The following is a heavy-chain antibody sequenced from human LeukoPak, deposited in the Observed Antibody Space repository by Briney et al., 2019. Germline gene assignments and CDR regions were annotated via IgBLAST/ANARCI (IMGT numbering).Heavy chain of an antibody. Sequence: ASVKVSCKASGYTFTSYYMHWVRQAPGQGLEWMGIINPSGGSTSYAQKFQGRVTMTRDMSTSTVYMELSSLRSEDTAVYYCAREGYCSSTSCYNGPHDYWGQGTLVTVSS. V-gene: IGHV1-46*01. CDR3: AREGYCSSTSCYNGPHDY. CDR1: GYTFTSYY. CDR2: INPSGGST. D-gene: IGHD2-2*02. J-gene: IGHJ4*02.